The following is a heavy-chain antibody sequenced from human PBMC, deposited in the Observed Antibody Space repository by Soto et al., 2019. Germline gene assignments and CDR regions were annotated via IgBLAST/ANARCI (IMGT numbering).Heavy chain of an antibody. Sequence: QVQLQESGPGLVKPSETLSLTCTVSGDSISSLYWSWIRQPPGKGLEWIGYIYYSGSINYNPSLKSRVTISVYPSKNQFSLRLSSVTAADTSVYYCAKSLWDTSGWKTDYWGQGTLVTVYS. V-gene: IGHV4-59*01. J-gene: IGHJ4*02. CDR1: GDSISSLY. D-gene: IGHD6-19*01. CDR3: AKSLWDTSGWKTDY. CDR2: IYYSGSI.